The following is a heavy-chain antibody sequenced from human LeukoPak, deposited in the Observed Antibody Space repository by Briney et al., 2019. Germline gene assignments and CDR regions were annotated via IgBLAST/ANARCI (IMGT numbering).Heavy chain of an antibody. CDR3: SKNPYSDGSHWFDP. V-gene: IGHV3-23*01. CDR1: RFILSSHA. CDR2: ISANGINT. J-gene: IGHJ5*02. D-gene: IGHD5-24*01. Sequence: PGGSLRLSCAASRFILSSHAMSWVRQAPGKGLEWVSTISANGINTYYADSVKGRFTISRDNSRNTLYLQVNSLRAEDTAVSYCSKNPYSDGSHWFDPWGQGTLVTVSS.